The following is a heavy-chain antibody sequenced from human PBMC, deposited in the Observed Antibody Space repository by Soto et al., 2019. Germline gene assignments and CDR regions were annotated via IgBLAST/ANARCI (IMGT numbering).Heavy chain of an antibody. D-gene: IGHD4-17*01. J-gene: IGHJ3*02. CDR1: GGSISSGGYS. CDR2: IYHSGST. CDR3: GRGDYANAFDI. V-gene: IGHV4-30-2*01. Sequence: SETLSLTCAVSGGSISSGGYSWNWIRQPPGKGLEWIGNIYHSGSTYYNAPLKSRVTISVDRSKNQFSLKLSSVTAADTAVYYCGRGDYANAFDIWGQGTMVT.